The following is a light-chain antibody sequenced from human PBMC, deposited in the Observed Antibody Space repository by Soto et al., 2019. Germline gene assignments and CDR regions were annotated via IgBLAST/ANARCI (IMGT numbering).Light chain of an antibody. CDR1: QTITTY. J-gene: IGKJ5*01. CDR2: AAS. V-gene: IGKV1-39*01. Sequence: NKMTQAPSSLSASVGDRVTITFRASQTITTYLNWYQQKPGEAPKLLIYAASSLQSGVPSRFSGSGSGTDFTLTISSLQPEDFATYYCHQSFSTPIPFGQGTRLEIK. CDR3: HQSFSTPIP.